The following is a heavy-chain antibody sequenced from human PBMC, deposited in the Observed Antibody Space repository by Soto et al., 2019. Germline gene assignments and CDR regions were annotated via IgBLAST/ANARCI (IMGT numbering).Heavy chain of an antibody. CDR2: TRSNGEHT. V-gene: IGHV3-23*01. CDR1: GFMFSSFA. J-gene: IGHJ6*02. CDR3: AKDSKSVSVSAARVYGMDV. Sequence: EVQILESGGGMVQPGGSLRLSCAGSGFMFSSFAMTWVRQAPGKGLEWVSTTRSNGEHTYYADSVKGRFTVPRDNSKNTLFLEMSSLRAKDSAIYYCAKDSKSVSVSAARVYGMDVWGQGTTVTVSS. D-gene: IGHD2-2*01.